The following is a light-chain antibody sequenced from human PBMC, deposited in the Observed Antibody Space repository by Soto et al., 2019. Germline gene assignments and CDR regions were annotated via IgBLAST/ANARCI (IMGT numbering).Light chain of an antibody. CDR2: AAS. J-gene: IGKJ5*01. CDR3: QQLNSYSIT. CDR1: QGISSY. Sequence: DIQLTQSPSFLSASVGDRVTITCRASQGISSYLAWYQQKPGKAPKLLIYAASTLQSGVPSRFSGSGSGTEFTLTISSLQPEDFATYYCQQLNSYSITFGQGTRLEIE. V-gene: IGKV1-9*01.